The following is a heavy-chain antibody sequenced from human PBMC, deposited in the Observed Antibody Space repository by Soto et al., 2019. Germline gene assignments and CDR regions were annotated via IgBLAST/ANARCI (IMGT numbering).Heavy chain of an antibody. CDR3: ARSVGNYYDSSGPIYYGMDV. CDR1: GGPIISYY. D-gene: IGHD3-22*01. J-gene: IGHJ6*02. Sequence: QVQLQESGPGLVKPSETLSLTCTVPGGPIISYYWSWIRQPPGRGLGGIGDIYYSGRTNYNPSLKSRVTISVDTSKNQFSLKLSSVTAADTAVYYCARSVGNYYDSSGPIYYGMDVWGQGTTVTVSS. CDR2: IYYSGRT. V-gene: IGHV4-59*01.